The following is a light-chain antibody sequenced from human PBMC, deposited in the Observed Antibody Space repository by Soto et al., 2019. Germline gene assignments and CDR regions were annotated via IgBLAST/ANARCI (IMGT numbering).Light chain of an antibody. J-gene: IGLJ1*01. CDR1: STDFVGYNR. Sequence: QSVLTQPPSVSGSPGQSVTISCTGTSTDFVGYNRVSWYQQPPGTAPKLIIYEASNRPSGVPDRFSGSKSGNTASLTISGLQAADEADYYCSLYTSENTYVFGDGTKVTV. CDR3: SLYTSENTYV. CDR2: EAS. V-gene: IGLV2-18*01.